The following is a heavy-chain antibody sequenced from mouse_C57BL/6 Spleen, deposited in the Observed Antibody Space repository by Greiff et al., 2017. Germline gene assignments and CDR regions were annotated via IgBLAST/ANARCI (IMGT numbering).Heavy chain of an antibody. V-gene: IGHV3-6*01. J-gene: IGHJ1*03. CDR1: GYSITSGYY. CDR3: ARDHITTVVARYFDV. D-gene: IGHD1-1*01. Sequence: EVKLVESGPGLVKPSQSLSLTCSVTGYSITSGYYWNWIRQFPGNKLEWMGYISYDGSNNYNPSLKNRISITRDTSKNQFFLKLNSVTTEDTATYYCARDHITTVVARYFDVWGTGTTVTVSS. CDR2: ISYDGSN.